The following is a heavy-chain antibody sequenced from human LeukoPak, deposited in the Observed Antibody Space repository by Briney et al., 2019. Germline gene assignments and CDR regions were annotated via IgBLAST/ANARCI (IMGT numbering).Heavy chain of an antibody. D-gene: IGHD3-3*01. V-gene: IGHV4-4*02. CDR2: VHLDGRT. CDR3: AREGGFYRPPDY. J-gene: IGHJ4*02. Sequence: SGTLSLTCAVSGGSVSSTNWWTWLRQPPGKGLEWIGEVHLDGRTNYNPSLTGRLTMSVDLYENHISLKLTSVTAADTAVYYCAREGGFYRPPDYSGQGTLVTVSS. CDR1: GGSVSSTNW.